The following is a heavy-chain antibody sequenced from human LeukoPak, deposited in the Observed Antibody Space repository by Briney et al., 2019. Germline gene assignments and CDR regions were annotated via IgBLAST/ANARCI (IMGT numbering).Heavy chain of an antibody. CDR3: ARDHDYVWGSYRYFDY. Sequence: PSETLSLTCTVSGGSISSSSYYWGWIRQPPGKGLEWIGSIYYSGSTYYNPSLKSRVTISVDTSKNQFSLKLSSVTAADTAVYYCARDHDYVWGSYRYFDYWGQGTLVTVSS. CDR2: IYYSGST. D-gene: IGHD3-16*02. V-gene: IGHV4-39*02. CDR1: GGSISSSSYY. J-gene: IGHJ4*02.